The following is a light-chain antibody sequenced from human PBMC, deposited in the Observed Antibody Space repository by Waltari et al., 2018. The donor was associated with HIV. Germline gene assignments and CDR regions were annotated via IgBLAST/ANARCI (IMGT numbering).Light chain of an antibody. J-gene: IGLJ2*01. CDR2: EVN. Sequence: QSALTQPTSASGSPGKSVTISYTVTRSAVGRYDYTPWYQHHLGKAPKLLIDEVNKRPSGVHDRFSGSKSGNTASLTVSGLQAEDEAEYSCTSYAGINPVAFGGGTKLTVL. CDR3: TSYAGINPVA. V-gene: IGLV2-8*01. CDR1: RSAVGRYDY.